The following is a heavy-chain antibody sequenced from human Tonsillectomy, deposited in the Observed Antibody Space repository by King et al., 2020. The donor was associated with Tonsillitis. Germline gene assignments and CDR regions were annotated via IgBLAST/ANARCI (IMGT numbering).Heavy chain of an antibody. CDR1: GGSISSYY. CDR3: ARDVAFDY. Sequence: VQLQESGPGLVKPSETLSLTCTVSGGSISSYYWSWIRQPPGKGLEWIGYIYYSGSTNYNPPLKSRVTISVDTSKNQFSLRLTSVTAADTAVYYCARDVAFDYWGQGTLVTVSS. CDR2: IYYSGST. D-gene: IGHD5-12*01. J-gene: IGHJ4*02. V-gene: IGHV4-59*01.